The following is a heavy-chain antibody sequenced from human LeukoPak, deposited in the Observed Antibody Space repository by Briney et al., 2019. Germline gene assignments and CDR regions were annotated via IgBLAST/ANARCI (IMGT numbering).Heavy chain of an antibody. CDR3: ARQEVDYGDYVGY. CDR2: IYYSGST. Sequence: PSETLSLTCTVSGGSISSSSYYWGWIRQPPGRGLEWIGSIYYSGSTYYNPSLKSRVTISVDTSKNQCSLKLSSVTAADTAVYYCARQEVDYGDYVGYWGQGTLVTVSS. V-gene: IGHV4-39*01. J-gene: IGHJ4*02. D-gene: IGHD4-17*01. CDR1: GGSISSSSYY.